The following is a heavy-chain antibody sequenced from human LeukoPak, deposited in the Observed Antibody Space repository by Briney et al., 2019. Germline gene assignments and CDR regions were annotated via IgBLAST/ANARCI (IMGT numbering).Heavy chain of an antibody. CDR2: ISAFNGKT. D-gene: IGHD5-12*01. Sequence: ASVKVSCKASGYMFNIYGISWVRQAPGQGLEWMGWISAFNGKTNYARNFQDRVTMTTDTSTSTAYMELTSLSSDDTAVYYCARSPPSTGYDRFDTWGQGTLVTVSS. CDR3: ARSPPSTGYDRFDT. V-gene: IGHV1-18*01. CDR1: GYMFNIYG. J-gene: IGHJ4*02.